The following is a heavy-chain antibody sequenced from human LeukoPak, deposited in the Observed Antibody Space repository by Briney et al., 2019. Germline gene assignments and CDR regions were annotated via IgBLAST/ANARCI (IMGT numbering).Heavy chain of an antibody. J-gene: IGHJ4*02. CDR1: GGSISSSSYY. CDR3: ARDPYILTGSFDY. V-gene: IGHV4-39*07. D-gene: IGHD3-9*01. Sequence: PSETLSLTCTVSGGSISSSSYYWGWIRQPPGKGLEWIGSIYYSGSTYYNPSLKSRVTISVDTSKNQFSLKLSSVTAADTAVYYCARDPYILTGSFDYWGQGTLVSVSS. CDR2: IYYSGST.